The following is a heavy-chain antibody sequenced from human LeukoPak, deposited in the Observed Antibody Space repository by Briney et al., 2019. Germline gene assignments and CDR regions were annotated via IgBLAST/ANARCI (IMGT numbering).Heavy chain of an antibody. V-gene: IGHV5-51*01. CDR1: GYSFIDYW. J-gene: IGHJ4*02. CDR2: IYPGDSDT. CDR3: ARQHSSGWYDGS. D-gene: IGHD6-19*01. Sequence: GESLKISCKGSGYSFIDYWIGWVRQLPGKGLEWMGIIYPGDSDTRYSPSFQGQVTISADKSISTAYLQWNSLEASDTAMYYCARQHSSGWYDGSWGQGTLVTVSS.